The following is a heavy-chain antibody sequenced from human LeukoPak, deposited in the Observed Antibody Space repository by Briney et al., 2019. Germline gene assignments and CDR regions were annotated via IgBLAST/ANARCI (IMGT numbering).Heavy chain of an antibody. Sequence: GGSQRLSCVASGFTFSNHAMTWVRQAPGKGLEWVLAISGSGGSTYYADSVKGRFTISRDNSKNTLYLQMNSLRAEDTAVYYCAKDRGAYCSSTSCFYFDYWGQGTLVTVSS. CDR1: GFTFSNHA. V-gene: IGHV3-23*01. CDR3: AKDRGAYCSSTSCFYFDY. D-gene: IGHD2-2*01. J-gene: IGHJ4*02. CDR2: ISGSGGST.